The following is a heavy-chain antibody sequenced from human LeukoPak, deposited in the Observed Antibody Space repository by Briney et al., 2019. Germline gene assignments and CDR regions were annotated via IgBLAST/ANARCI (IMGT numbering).Heavy chain of an antibody. D-gene: IGHD4-11*01. J-gene: IGHJ6*02. CDR3: ARDSDSNYGYGMDV. CDR1: GGSISSYY. Sequence: PSETLSLTCTVSGGSISSYYWSRIRQPPGKGLEWIGYIYYSGSTNYNPSLKSRVTISVDTSKNQFSLKLSSVTAADTAVYYCARDSDSNYGYGMDVWGQGTTVTVSS. V-gene: IGHV4-59*01. CDR2: IYYSGST.